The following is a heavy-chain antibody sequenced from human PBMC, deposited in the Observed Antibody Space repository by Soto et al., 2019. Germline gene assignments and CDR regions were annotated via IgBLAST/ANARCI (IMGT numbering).Heavy chain of an antibody. CDR2: IYHSGST. CDR1: SYSISSGYY. V-gene: IGHV4-38-2*01. Sequence: PSETLSLTCAVSSYSISSGYYWGWIRQPPGKGLDWIGSIYHSGSTYYNPSLKSRVTLSVDTSKNQFSLKLSSVTAADTAVYYCARVDPGSSWIDYWGQGILVTVS. J-gene: IGHJ4*02. D-gene: IGHD3-10*01. CDR3: ARVDPGSSWIDY.